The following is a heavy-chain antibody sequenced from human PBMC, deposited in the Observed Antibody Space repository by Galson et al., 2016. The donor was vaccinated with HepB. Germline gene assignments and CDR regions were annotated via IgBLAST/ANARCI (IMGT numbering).Heavy chain of an antibody. D-gene: IGHD5-12*01. V-gene: IGHV5-51*01. CDR2: IYPGDSDA. CDR3: ARPRGYDNYFDY. Sequence: QSGAEVKKPGESLKISCKDSGNSFATNWIGWVRQMPGKGLEWMGIIYPGDSDARYSPSFQGQVTISADKSISTAYLQWSSLRASGTAMYFCARPRGYDNYFDYWGQGTLVTVSS. J-gene: IGHJ4*02. CDR1: GNSFATNW.